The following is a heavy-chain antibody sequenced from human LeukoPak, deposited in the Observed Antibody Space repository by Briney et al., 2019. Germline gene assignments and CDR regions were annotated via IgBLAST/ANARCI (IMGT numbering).Heavy chain of an antibody. D-gene: IGHD4-11*01. CDR2: INPSGGST. CDR3: ARVGFGYSNYMNFDY. V-gene: IGHV1-46*01. Sequence: ASVKVSCKASGYTFTSYYMHWVRQAPGQGLEWMGIINPSGGSTSYAQKFQGRVTMTRDMSTSTVYMELSSLRSEDTAVYYCARVGFGYSNYMNFDYWGQGTLVTVSS. CDR1: GYTFTSYY. J-gene: IGHJ4*02.